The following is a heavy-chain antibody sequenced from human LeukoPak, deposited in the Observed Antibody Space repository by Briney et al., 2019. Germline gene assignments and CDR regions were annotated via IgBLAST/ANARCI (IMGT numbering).Heavy chain of an antibody. D-gene: IGHD6-19*01. CDR3: ASAVRPGIAVAGIDYYYYGIDV. CDR1: GGTYISYP. CDR2: IIPILGIA. J-gene: IGHJ6*02. Sequence: SVKVSCEYSGGTYISYPIRRVRQAPGQGLEWMGRIIPILGIANYAQKFQGRVTITADKSTSTAYMELSSLRSEYTAVYYCASAVRPGIAVAGIDYYYYGIDVWGQGTTVTVSS. V-gene: IGHV1-69*02.